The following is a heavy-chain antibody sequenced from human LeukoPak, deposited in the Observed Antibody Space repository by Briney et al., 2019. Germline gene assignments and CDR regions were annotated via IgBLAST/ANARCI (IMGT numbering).Heavy chain of an antibody. J-gene: IGHJ6*02. CDR3: ARDPLNEAVAGPGDYYYYGMDV. CDR2: INPSGGST. V-gene: IGHV1-46*01. Sequence: ASVKVSCKASGYTFTSYYMHWVRQAPGQGLEWMGIINPSGGSTSYAQKFQGRVTMTRDTSTSTVYMELSSLRSEDTAVYYSARDPLNEAVAGPGDYYYYGMDVWGQGTTVTVSS. D-gene: IGHD6-19*01. CDR1: GYTFTSYY.